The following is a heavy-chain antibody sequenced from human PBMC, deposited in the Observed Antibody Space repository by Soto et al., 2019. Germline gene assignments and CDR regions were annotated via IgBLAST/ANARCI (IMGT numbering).Heavy chain of an antibody. D-gene: IGHD3-10*01. CDR2: INTDGSSR. V-gene: IGHV3-74*01. Sequence: EVQLVESGGGLVQPGGSLRLSCAASGFSFGGYWMHWVRQAPGKGLVWVSRINTDGSSRTYADSVKGRFTISRDNGKNTLYLQMNSLRVEDTAVYYCVRAAARGDDWGQGTLVTVSS. J-gene: IGHJ4*02. CDR3: VRAAARGDD. CDR1: GFSFGGYW.